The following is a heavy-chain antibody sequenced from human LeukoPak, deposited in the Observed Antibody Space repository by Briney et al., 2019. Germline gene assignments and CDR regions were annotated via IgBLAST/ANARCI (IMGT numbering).Heavy chain of an antibody. CDR1: GFTVSSNY. J-gene: IGHJ2*01. D-gene: IGHD1-26*01. CDR3: AKRAMWDLYWYFDL. CDR2: IFSGGST. V-gene: IGHV3-53*01. Sequence: GSLRLSCAASGFTVSSNYMSWVRQAPGKGLEWVSVIFSGGSTYYADSVKGRFTISRDNSKDTLYLQMNSLRAEDTAVYYCAKRAMWDLYWYFDLWGRGTLVTVSS.